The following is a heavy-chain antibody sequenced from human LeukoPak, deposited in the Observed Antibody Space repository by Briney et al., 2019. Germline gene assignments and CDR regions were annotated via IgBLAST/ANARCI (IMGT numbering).Heavy chain of an antibody. D-gene: IGHD1-26*01. CDR1: GDSIISTSFY. V-gene: IGHV4-39*07. CDR2: INYSGST. J-gene: IGHJ4*02. Sequence: PSETLSLTCTVSGDSIISTSFYWGWIRQPPGKGLEWIGSINYSGSTYYNPSLKSRVTISIDRPKNQFSLKLTSVTAADTAVYYCARHSGSYPAVHWGRGTLVTVSS. CDR3: ARHSGSYPAVH.